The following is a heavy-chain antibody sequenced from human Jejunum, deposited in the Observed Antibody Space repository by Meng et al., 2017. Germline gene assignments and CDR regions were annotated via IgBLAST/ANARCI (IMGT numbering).Heavy chain of an antibody. V-gene: IGHV3-23*01. D-gene: IGHD5-12*01. CDR1: GFTFSTNA. J-gene: IGHJ4*02. Sequence: ETLSLTCAASGFTFSTNAMNWVRQAPGQGLEWVSFISSGGANTYYADSVKGRFTISRDNAKNTLYLQMNDLRAEDTAVYYCARGASGYGNFDYWGQGALVTVSS. CDR3: ARGASGYGNFDY. CDR2: ISSGGANT.